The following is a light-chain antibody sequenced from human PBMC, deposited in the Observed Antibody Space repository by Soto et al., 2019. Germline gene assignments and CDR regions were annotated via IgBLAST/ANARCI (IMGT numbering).Light chain of an antibody. CDR2: AAS. CDR3: QQYDSSPYT. V-gene: IGKV3-20*01. J-gene: IGKJ2*01. CDR1: QSLTSNS. Sequence: EIVLTQSPGTLSLSPGDRATLSCRAGQSLTSNSLAWYQQRPGQAPRLLISAASTRATGIPDRFSGTGSGTDFTLTISRLEPEDFAVYYRQQYDSSPYTFGQGTKVDIK.